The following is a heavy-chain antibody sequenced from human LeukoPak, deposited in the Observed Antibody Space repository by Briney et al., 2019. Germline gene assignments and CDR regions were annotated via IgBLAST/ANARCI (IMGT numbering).Heavy chain of an antibody. CDR1: GFTFDDYG. Sequence: RSGGSLRLSCAASGFTFDDYGMSWVRQAPGKGLEWVSGISWNGGSTGYADSVKGRFTISRDDAKNSLYLQMNSLRVEDTALYYCARDLAFTSTSDYGAWGQGTLVTVSS. CDR2: ISWNGGST. D-gene: IGHD4-17*01. V-gene: IGHV3-20*04. J-gene: IGHJ5*02. CDR3: ARDLAFTSTSDYGA.